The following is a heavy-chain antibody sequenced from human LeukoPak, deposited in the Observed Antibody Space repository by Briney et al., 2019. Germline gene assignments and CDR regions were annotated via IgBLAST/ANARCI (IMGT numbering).Heavy chain of an antibody. D-gene: IGHD2-15*01. V-gene: IGHV4-4*07. CDR3: ARGTRCIGGSCYSVFAWFDP. CDR2: IYSSGST. J-gene: IGHJ5*02. Sequence: SETLSLACTVSGGSISSYYWSWLRQPAGRGLEWIGRIYSSGSTNYNPSLTSRVTMSLATSKNQFSLRLTSVTAADTAVYYCARGTRCIGGSCYSVFAWFDPWGQGTLVTVSS. CDR1: GGSISSYY.